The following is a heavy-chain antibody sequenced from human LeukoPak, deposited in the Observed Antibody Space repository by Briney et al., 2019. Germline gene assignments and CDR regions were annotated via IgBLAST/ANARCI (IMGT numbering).Heavy chain of an antibody. V-gene: IGHV1-24*01. CDR2: YNAEEGTI. D-gene: IGHD5-12*01. CDR1: GYSLADLS. J-gene: IGHJ5*02. CDR3: AGWVDRNMNADNYFAP. Sequence: GVSVKVSCEVSGYSLADLSMHWVRQAPGKGLEWMGGYNAEEGTIVYAQKFQGRVTMSEDTSTDTAYMELSSLRFDDTAVYYCAGWVDRNMNADNYFAPWGQGTLVTVSS.